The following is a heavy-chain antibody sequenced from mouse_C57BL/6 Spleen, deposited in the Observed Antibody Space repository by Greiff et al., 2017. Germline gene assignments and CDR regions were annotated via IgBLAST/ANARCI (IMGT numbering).Heavy chain of an antibody. CDR2: ISSGSRTI. CDR1: GFTFSDYG. V-gene: IGHV5-17*01. D-gene: IGHD2-1*01. J-gene: IGHJ2*01. Sequence: EVQLVESGGGLVKPGGSLKLSCAASGFTFSDYGMHWVRQAPEKGLEWVAYISSGSRTIYYADTVKGRFTISRDIAKNTLFLQMTRLRSEYTAMYYCARVYYANYLYYVDYWVQGTTLTVSS. CDR3: ARVYYANYLYYVDY.